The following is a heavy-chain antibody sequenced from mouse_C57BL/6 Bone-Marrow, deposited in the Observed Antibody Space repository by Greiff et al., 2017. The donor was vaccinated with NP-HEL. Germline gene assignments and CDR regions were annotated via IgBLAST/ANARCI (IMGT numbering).Heavy chain of an antibody. CDR1: GYTFTSYW. CDR3: ARERDYYGSSYWYFDV. CDR2: IDPSDSYT. V-gene: IGHV1-50*01. Sequence: QVQLQQPGAELVKPGASVKLSCKASGYTFTSYWMQWVKQRPGQGLEWIGEIDPSDSYTNYNQKFKGKATLTVDTSSSTAYMQLSSLTSEDSAVYYCARERDYYGSSYWYFDVWGTGPTVTVSS. D-gene: IGHD1-1*01. J-gene: IGHJ1*03.